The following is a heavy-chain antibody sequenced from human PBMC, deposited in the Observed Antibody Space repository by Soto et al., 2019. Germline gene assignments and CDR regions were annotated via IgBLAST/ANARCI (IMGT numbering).Heavy chain of an antibody. Sequence: ASVKVSCKASGYTFTSYAMNWVRQAPGQRLEWMGWINAGNGNTKYSQKFQGRVTITADESTSTVYMELSSLRSDDTAVYYCVRVVAIPGYPDNWGQGTLVTVSS. V-gene: IGHV1-3*01. CDR1: GYTFTSYA. CDR2: INAGNGNT. CDR3: VRVVAIPGYPDN. J-gene: IGHJ4*02. D-gene: IGHD5-12*01.